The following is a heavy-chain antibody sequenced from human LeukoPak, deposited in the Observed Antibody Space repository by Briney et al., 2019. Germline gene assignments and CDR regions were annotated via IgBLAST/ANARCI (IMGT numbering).Heavy chain of an antibody. J-gene: IGHJ4*02. CDR2: ISDSGSST. D-gene: IGHD1-20*01. CDR1: GLTFSSYA. CDR3: ASNWNLDS. V-gene: IGHV3-23*01. Sequence: GGSLRLSCAASGLTFSSYAMSWVRQAPGKGLEWVSAISDSGSSTYYVDSVKGRFTISRDNSRSTLSLQMNSLRAEDTAVYYCASNWNLDSWGQGTLVTVSS.